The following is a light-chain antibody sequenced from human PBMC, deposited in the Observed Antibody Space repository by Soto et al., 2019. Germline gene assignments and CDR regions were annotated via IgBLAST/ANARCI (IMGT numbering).Light chain of an antibody. CDR2: GAS. CDR3: QQYGSSPWT. Sequence: EIVMTQSPATLSVSPGERATLSSRASQSVSSGLAWYQQKPGQAPRFLIYGASTRATDIPATFSGSGYGTDFNLTISRLETEDFAVYYCQQYGSSPWTFGQGTKVDIK. J-gene: IGKJ1*01. CDR1: QSVSSG. V-gene: IGKV3-15*01.